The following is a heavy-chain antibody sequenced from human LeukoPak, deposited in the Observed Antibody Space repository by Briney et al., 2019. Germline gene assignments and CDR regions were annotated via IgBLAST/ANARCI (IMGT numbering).Heavy chain of an antibody. J-gene: IGHJ4*02. Sequence: PSETLSLTCTVSGGSISSSSYYWGWIRQPPGKGLEWIGSIYYSGSTYYNPSLKSRVTISVDTSKNQFSLKLRSVTAADTAVYYSARQDTRYSYGHWGQGTLVTVSS. CDR3: ARQDTRYSYGH. CDR1: GGSISSSSYY. D-gene: IGHD5-18*01. CDR2: IYYSGST. V-gene: IGHV4-39*01.